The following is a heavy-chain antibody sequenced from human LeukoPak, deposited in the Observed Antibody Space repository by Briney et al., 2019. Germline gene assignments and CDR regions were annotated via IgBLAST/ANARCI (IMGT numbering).Heavy chain of an antibody. D-gene: IGHD3-22*01. V-gene: IGHV4-30-4*01. CDR1: GGSISSGDYY. CDR3: ATHSSSYSYFDY. CDR2: IYYSGST. Sequence: SETLSLTCIVSGGSISSGDYYWSWIRQPPGKGLEWIGYIYYSGSTYYNPSLKSRITMSVDTSKNQFSLELSSVTAADTAVYYCATHSSSYSYFDYWGQGTLATVSS. J-gene: IGHJ4*02.